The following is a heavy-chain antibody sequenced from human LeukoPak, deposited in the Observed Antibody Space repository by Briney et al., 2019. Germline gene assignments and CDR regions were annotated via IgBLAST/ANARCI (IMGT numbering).Heavy chain of an antibody. CDR2: MSGSGGNT. CDR1: GFTLSSYA. CDR3: AKDSLPSYGGYFDY. Sequence: GGSLRLSCAASGFTLSSYAVSWVRQAPGKGLEWVSGMSGSGGNTYYADSVKGRFTISRDISKNTLYLQMNSLRAEDTALYYCAKDSLPSYGGYFDYWGQGTLVAVSS. V-gene: IGHV3-23*01. J-gene: IGHJ4*02. D-gene: IGHD3-16*01.